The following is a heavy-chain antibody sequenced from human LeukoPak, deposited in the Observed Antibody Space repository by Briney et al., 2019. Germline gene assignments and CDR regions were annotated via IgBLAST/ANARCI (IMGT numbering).Heavy chain of an antibody. CDR2: INHSGST. V-gene: IGHV4-34*01. Sequence: PSETLSLTCAVYGGSFSGYYWSWIRQPPGKGLEWIGEINHSGSTNYNPSLKSRVTISVDTSKNQFSLKLSSVTAADTAVYYCARVGGATSAVFDYWGQGTLVTVSS. CDR3: ARVGGATSAVFDY. D-gene: IGHD1-26*01. CDR1: GGSFSGYY. J-gene: IGHJ4*02.